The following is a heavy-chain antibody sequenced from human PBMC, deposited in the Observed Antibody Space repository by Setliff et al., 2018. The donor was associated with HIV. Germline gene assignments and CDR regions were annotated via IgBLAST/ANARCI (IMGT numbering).Heavy chain of an antibody. CDR1: GGTFSSYI. J-gene: IGHJ4*02. Sequence: SVKVSCKASGGTFSSYITAWVRQAPGQGLEWMGGIHPIFGTTNYARDFMGRVSITADESTNTAYMELSSLRSDDSAIYYCARGIPRGTVFGVVGYFDYWGQGTPVTGLL. V-gene: IGHV1-69*13. CDR3: ARGIPRGTVFGVVGYFDY. D-gene: IGHD3-3*01. CDR2: IHPIFGTT.